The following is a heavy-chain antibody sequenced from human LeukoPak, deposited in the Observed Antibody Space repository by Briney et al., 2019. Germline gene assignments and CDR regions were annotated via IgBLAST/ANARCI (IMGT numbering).Heavy chain of an antibody. V-gene: IGHV3-7*01. Sequence: PGGSLRLSCAVSGFTPISYWMTWVRQAPGKGLEWVANINQDGSETFYVDSVKGRFSISRDNAKNSIYLQMNSLRVEDTAVYYCAKDIVGGGDDYWGQGTLVIVSS. D-gene: IGHD2-21*02. CDR3: AKDIVGGGDDY. CDR2: INQDGSET. CDR1: GFTPISYW. J-gene: IGHJ4*02.